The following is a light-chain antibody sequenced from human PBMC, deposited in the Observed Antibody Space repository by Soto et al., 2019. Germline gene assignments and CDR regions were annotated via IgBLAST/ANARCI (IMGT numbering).Light chain of an antibody. CDR3: AAWDDTLSGPV. CDR1: SSNIGSNY. Sequence: QSVLTQPPSASGTPGQRVTISCSGSSSNIGSNYVYWYQQLPGTAPKLLIYRNNQRPSGVPDRFSGSKSGTSASLALSGLRSEDEADYHCAAWDDTLSGPVFGGGTQLTVL. CDR2: RNN. V-gene: IGLV1-47*01. J-gene: IGLJ3*02.